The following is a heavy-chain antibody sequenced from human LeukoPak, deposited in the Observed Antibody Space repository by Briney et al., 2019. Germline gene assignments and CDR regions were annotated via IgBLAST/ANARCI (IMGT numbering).Heavy chain of an antibody. CDR3: AGFCSGGSCYSFDNAFDI. J-gene: IGHJ3*02. CDR1: GGSISSYY. V-gene: IGHV4-4*07. CDR2: IYTSGST. D-gene: IGHD2-15*01. Sequence: TSETLSLTCTVSGGSISSYYWSWIRQPAGKGLEWIGRIYTSGSTNYNPSLKSRVTMSVDTSKNQFSLKLSSVTAADTAVYYCAGFCSGGSCYSFDNAFDIWGQGTMVTVSS.